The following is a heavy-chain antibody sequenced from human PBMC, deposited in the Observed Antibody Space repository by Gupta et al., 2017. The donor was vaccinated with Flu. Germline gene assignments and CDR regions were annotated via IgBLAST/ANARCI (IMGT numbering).Heavy chain of an antibody. Sequence: DYFGNGTRQAPGKGLEWVGEINDSGDTTYSPSLESRLTMSLDTSKKQFSLKLNSVTAADTAVYYCVGGREIPNSYYFLDVWDKGTTVTVSS. CDR3: VGGREIPNSYYFLDV. CDR1: DYF. V-gene: IGHV4-34*01. CDR2: INDSGDT. J-gene: IGHJ6*04. D-gene: IGHD3-10*01.